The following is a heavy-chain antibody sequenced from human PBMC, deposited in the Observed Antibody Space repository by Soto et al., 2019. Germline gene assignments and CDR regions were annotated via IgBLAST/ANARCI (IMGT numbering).Heavy chain of an antibody. Sequence: EVQLVESGGGLVKPWESLRLSCAASGFRFSDYSMNWVRQVPGKGLEWVSSISSNSGYTLYTDSVKGRFTISRDNAKSSLYLQLSSLRDEDTAVYYCTRGSYGAYDYWGQGTLVTVSS. J-gene: IGHJ4*02. CDR3: TRGSYGAYDY. CDR2: ISSNSGYT. V-gene: IGHV3-21*02. D-gene: IGHD4-17*01. CDR1: GFRFSDYS.